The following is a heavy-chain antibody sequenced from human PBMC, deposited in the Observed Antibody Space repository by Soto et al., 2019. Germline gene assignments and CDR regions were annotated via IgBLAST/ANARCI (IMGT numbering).Heavy chain of an antibody. CDR3: ARGEAIGDDP. Sequence: EEQLVESGGGLVQPGGSLRLSCAASGFTFSSYGMTWVRQAPGKGLEWVANIRENGGRKNYGDSVKGRFTSSRDNAKNSLYLQMTSLRVEDTAVYYCARGEAIGDDPRGQGTLVTVSS. V-gene: IGHV3-7*01. CDR1: GFTFSSYG. J-gene: IGHJ5*02. CDR2: IRENGGRK. D-gene: IGHD3-10*01.